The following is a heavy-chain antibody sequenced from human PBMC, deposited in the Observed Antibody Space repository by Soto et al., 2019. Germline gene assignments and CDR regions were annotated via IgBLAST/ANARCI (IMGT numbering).Heavy chain of an antibody. Sequence: GGSLRLSCAASRFTFSTYAMNWVRQAPGKGLEWVSTISGTGDTTYYLDSVKGRFTISRDNSKNTLCLQMNNLRAEDTAVYFCAKGLGFSKAALDYWGQGTLVTVSS. D-gene: IGHD5-12*01. V-gene: IGHV3-23*01. CDR1: RFTFSTYA. J-gene: IGHJ4*02. CDR3: AKGLGFSKAALDY. CDR2: ISGTGDTT.